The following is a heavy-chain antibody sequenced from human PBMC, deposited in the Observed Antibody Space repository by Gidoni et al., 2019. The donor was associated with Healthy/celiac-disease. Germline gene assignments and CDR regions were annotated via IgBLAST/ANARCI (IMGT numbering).Heavy chain of an antibody. J-gene: IGHJ4*02. D-gene: IGHD5-18*01. CDR1: GFTFSSYG. V-gene: IGHV3-30*18. Sequence: QVQLVESGGGVVQPGRSLRLSCAASGFTFSSYGKHWVRQAPGKGLEWVAVISYDGSNKYYADSVKGRFTISRDNSKNTLYLQMNSLRAEDTAVYYCAKVHLDTAIYWGQGTLVTVSS. CDR3: AKVHLDTAIY. CDR2: ISYDGSNK.